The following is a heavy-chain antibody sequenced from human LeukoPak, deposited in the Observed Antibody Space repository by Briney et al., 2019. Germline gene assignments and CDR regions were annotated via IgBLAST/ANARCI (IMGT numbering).Heavy chain of an antibody. J-gene: IGHJ3*02. V-gene: IGHV4-39*07. CDR2: VFYNGAT. CDR1: GGSISSSIYY. Sequence: SETLSLTCIVSGGSISSSIYYWAWVRQPPGKGLEWIGTVFYNGATQYSPSLKSRVTMSVDTSKNQFSLKLSSVTAADTAVYYCARAGHAFDIWGQGTMVTVSS. CDR3: ARAGHAFDI.